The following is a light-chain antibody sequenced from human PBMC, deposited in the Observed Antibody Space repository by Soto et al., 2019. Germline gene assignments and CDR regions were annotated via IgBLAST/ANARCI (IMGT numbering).Light chain of an antibody. CDR3: QTYDSSLSGSFV. Sequence: QSVLSQPPSVSGAPGQSVTISCTGSSSNIGAGYDVHWYQQLPGTAPKLLIFGNGNRPSGVPDRFSGSKSDTSASLAITGLQAEDEADHYCQTYDSSLSGSFVFGNGKKVTV. CDR1: SSNIGAGYD. V-gene: IGLV1-40*01. J-gene: IGLJ1*01. CDR2: GNG.